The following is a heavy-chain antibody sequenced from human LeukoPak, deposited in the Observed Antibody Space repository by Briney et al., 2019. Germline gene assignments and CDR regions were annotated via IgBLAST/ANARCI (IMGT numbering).Heavy chain of an antibody. CDR3: ARLQYGSNQPYIDY. D-gene: IGHD3-10*01. J-gene: IGHJ4*02. V-gene: IGHV4-59*01. CDR1: GGSISSYY. Sequence: SETLSLTCTVSGGSISSYYWSWIRQPPGKGLEWIGYIYYSGSTNYNPSLKSRVTISVDTSKNQFSLKLSPVTAADTAVYYCARLQYGSNQPYIDYWGQGTLVTVSS. CDR2: IYYSGST.